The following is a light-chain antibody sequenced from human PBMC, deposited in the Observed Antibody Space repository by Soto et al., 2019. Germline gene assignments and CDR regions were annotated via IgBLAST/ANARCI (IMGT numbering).Light chain of an antibody. CDR1: SSDIGGYNY. CDR2: EVS. Sequence: QSALTQPASVSGSPGQSITISCTGTSSDIGGYNYVSWYQQHPGKAPKLMIYEVSNRPSGVSNRFSGSKSGNTASLTISGLQAEGEADYYCSSFRSTTTLFGGGTKVTVL. CDR3: SSFRSTTTL. V-gene: IGLV2-14*01. J-gene: IGLJ2*01.